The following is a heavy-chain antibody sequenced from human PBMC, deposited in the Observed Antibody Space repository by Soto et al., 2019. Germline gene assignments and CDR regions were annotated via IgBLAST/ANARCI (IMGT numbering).Heavy chain of an antibody. V-gene: IGHV3-23*01. Sequence: RGSLRLSCAASGFTFSSYGMSWVRQAPGKGLEWVSVISDGGGSTFYADSVKGRFTISRDNSKNTLYLQMNSLRAEDTAVYYCAKSLGLYYYDRSGYCHSDDWGRGFLGIVSS. J-gene: IGHJ4*02. CDR3: AKSLGLYYYDRSGYCHSDD. CDR1: GFTFSSYG. CDR2: ISDGGGST. D-gene: IGHD3-22*01.